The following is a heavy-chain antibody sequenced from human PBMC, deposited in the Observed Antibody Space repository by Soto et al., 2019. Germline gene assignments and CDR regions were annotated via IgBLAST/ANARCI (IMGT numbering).Heavy chain of an antibody. V-gene: IGHV3-74*01. D-gene: IGHD6-19*01. J-gene: IGHJ4*02. Sequence: EVQLEESGGGLVQPGGSLRLSCVASGFTFSDSWIHWVRQAPGKGLVWLSRIIGDGNVANYADSVKGRFSISRDNAKNTVYLQMDSLGAEDTAVYYCARVAVASRGIDFWGQGTLVTVSS. CDR2: IIGDGNVA. CDR3: ARVAVASRGIDF. CDR1: GFTFSDSW.